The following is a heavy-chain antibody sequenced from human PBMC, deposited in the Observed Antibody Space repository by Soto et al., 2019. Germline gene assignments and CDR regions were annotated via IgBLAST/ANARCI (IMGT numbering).Heavy chain of an antibody. Sequence: GSLRLSCAASGFTFNTYWMGWVRQAPGKGLEWVANIKQDGSDKYYVDSVKGRFTISRDNTKNSLYLQMNSLRADDTAVYYCARDRCSSSSCFFDYWGQGTQVTVSS. D-gene: IGHD2-2*01. V-gene: IGHV3-7*03. CDR1: GFTFNTYW. CDR3: ARDRCSSSSCFFDY. CDR2: IKQDGSDK. J-gene: IGHJ4*02.